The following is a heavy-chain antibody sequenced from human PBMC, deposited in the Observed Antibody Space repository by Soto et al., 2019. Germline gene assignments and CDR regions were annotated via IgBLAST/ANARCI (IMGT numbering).Heavy chain of an antibody. CDR3: ARDPEYYYASSGYYYFDY. CDR1: GGTFSSYA. D-gene: IGHD3-22*01. Sequence: QVQLVQSGAEVKKPGSSVKVSCKASGGTFSSYAISWVRQAPGQGLEWMGGIIPIFGTANYAQKFQGRVTITADESTSTAYMELSSLRSEDTAVYYCARDPEYYYASSGYYYFDYWGQGTLVTVSS. J-gene: IGHJ4*02. V-gene: IGHV1-69*01. CDR2: IIPIFGTA.